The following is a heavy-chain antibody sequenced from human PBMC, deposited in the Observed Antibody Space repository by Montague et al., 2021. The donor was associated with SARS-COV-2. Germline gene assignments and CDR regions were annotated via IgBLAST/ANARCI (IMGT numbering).Heavy chain of an antibody. CDR2: IGWHGGNI. D-gene: IGHD3-16*02. CDR1: GFAFDDYD. V-gene: IGHV3-20*04. Sequence: SLRLSCAASGFAFDDYDMSWVRQVPGKGLEWVSEIGWHGGNIGYADSVKGRFSISRDNAKNSLYLQMNSLRVDDTAFYYCTRHVWKGGSYPIDWGRGILVTVSS. CDR3: TRHVWKGGSYPID. J-gene: IGHJ4*02.